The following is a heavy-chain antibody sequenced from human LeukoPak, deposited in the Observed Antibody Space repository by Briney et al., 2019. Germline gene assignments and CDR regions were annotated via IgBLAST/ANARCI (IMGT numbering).Heavy chain of an antibody. CDR3: AGGPGIIAAELDF. J-gene: IGHJ4*02. CDR2: IYYSGST. D-gene: IGHD6-13*01. Sequence: SQTLSLTCTVSGGSISSGGYYWAWIRQHPGKGLEWIGYIYYSGSTYYNPSLKSRVTISVDTSKNQFSLKLGSVTAADTAVYYCAGGPGIIAAELDFWGQGTLVTVSS. CDR1: GGSISSGGYY. V-gene: IGHV4-31*03.